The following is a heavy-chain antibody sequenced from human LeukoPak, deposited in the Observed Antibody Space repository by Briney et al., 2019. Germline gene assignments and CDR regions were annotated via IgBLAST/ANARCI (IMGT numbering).Heavy chain of an antibody. Sequence: GGSLRLSCAASGFTFTKFWMHWVRQAPGSGLVWVSRVKDDGISTLYADSVKGRFTISRDNAKNTLYLQMNSLRADDTALYYCATGPYAAFEMWGQGTMVTVSS. CDR3: ATGPYAAFEM. CDR1: GFTFTKFW. J-gene: IGHJ3*02. D-gene: IGHD2-2*01. V-gene: IGHV3-74*01. CDR2: VKDDGIST.